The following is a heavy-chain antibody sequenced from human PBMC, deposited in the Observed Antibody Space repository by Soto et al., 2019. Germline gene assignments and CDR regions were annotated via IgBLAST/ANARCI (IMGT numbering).Heavy chain of an antibody. CDR2: IYHSGAT. V-gene: IGHV4-30-4*01. J-gene: IGHJ4*02. CDR1: GDSISSGDDY. Sequence: SETLSLTCTVSGDSISSGDDYWSWIRQPPGKGLEWIGYIYHSGATYYNPSLKSRVTISVDRPKNQFSLKLNSVTAADTAVYYCARVRGDVAFDYWGQGTLVTVS. CDR3: ARVRGDVAFDY. D-gene: IGHD3-10*01.